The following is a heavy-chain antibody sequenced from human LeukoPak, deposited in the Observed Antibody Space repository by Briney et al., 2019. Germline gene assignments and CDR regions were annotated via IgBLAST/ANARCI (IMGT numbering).Heavy chain of an antibody. CDR3: ARDRGSAGGFDY. D-gene: IGHD2-15*01. J-gene: IGHJ4*02. V-gene: IGHV4-59*01. CDR2: IHHSGTI. CDR1: GGSISPYY. Sequence: SETLSLTCSVSGGSISPYYWNWVRQPPGKGLEWIGYIHHSGTINYNPSLKSRVTISMDTSKNQFSLKMGSVTAAETAVYYCARDRGSAGGFDYWGRGTLVTVSS.